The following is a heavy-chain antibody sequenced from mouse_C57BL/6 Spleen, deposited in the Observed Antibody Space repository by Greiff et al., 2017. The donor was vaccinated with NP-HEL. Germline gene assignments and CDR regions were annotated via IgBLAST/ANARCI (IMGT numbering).Heavy chain of an antibody. CDR1: GYTFTSYW. V-gene: IGHV1-52*01. J-gene: IGHJ2*01. CDR2: IDPSDSET. CDR3: ARDGSINFDY. D-gene: IGHD1-1*01. Sequence: QVQLKQPGAELVRPGSSVKLSCKASGYTFTSYWMHWVKQRPIQGLEWIGNIDPSDSETHYNQKFKDKATLTVDKSSSTAYMQLSSLTSEDSAVYYCARDGSINFDYWGQGTTLTVSS.